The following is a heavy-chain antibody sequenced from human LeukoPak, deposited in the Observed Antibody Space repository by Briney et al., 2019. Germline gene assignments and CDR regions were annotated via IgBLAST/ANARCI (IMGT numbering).Heavy chain of an antibody. CDR1: GGSISSYY. D-gene: IGHD3-10*01. J-gene: IGHJ5*02. CDR2: IYYSGST. Sequence: SETLSLTCTVSGGSISSYYWSWIRQPPRKGLEWIGYIYYSGSTNYNPPLKSRVTISVDTSKNQFSLKLSSVTAADTAVYYCASTGLGFGELSWWFDPWGQGTLVTVSS. V-gene: IGHV4-59*01. CDR3: ASTGLGFGELSWWFDP.